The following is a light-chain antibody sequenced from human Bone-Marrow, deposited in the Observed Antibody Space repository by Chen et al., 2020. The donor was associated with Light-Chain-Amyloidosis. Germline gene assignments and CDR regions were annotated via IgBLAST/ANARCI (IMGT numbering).Light chain of an antibody. J-gene: IGLJ3*02. Sequence: NFMLTQPHYVSDSPRKTVIISCTRSSGSIATHYVQWYQQPPGSSPPTVIYEDDQRPSGVPDRFSGSIDRSSNTASLTIAGLKTEEEADYYCQSYQGSSQGVFGGGTKLTVL. CDR3: QSYQGSSQGV. CDR2: EDD. V-gene: IGLV6-57*01. CDR1: SGSIATHY.